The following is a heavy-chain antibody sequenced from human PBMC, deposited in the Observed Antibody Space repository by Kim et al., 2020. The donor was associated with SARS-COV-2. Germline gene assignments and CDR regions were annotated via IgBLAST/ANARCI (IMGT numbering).Heavy chain of an antibody. CDR3: ARVGIRAAGNWFDP. CDR2: INTNTGNP. Sequence: ASVKVSCKASGYTFTSYAMNWVRQAPGQGLEWMGWINTNTGNPTYAQGFTGRFVFSLDTSVSTAYLQISSLKAEDTAVYYCARVGIRAAGNWFDPWGQGTLVTVSS. J-gene: IGHJ5*02. D-gene: IGHD6-13*01. CDR1: GYTFTSYA. V-gene: IGHV7-4-1*02.